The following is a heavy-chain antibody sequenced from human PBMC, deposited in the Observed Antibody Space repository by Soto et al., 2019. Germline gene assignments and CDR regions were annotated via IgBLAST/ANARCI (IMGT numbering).Heavy chain of an antibody. D-gene: IGHD5-18*01. CDR3: ARFRGYSFGMDV. Sequence: ASVKVSCKASGYTFTSYAMHWVRQAPGQSLEWMGWINAGNGNTKYSQKFQGRVTITRDTSASTAYMELSSLRSEDTAVYYCARFRGYSFGMDVWGQGTTVTVS. CDR2: INAGNGNT. CDR1: GYTFTSYA. V-gene: IGHV1-3*01. J-gene: IGHJ6*02.